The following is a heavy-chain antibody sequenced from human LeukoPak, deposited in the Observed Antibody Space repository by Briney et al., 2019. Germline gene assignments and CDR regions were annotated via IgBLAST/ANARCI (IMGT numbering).Heavy chain of an antibody. CDR3: AKVRGSYYKGSWFDP. D-gene: IGHD3-10*01. Sequence: PGGSLRLSCAASGFTFSSYAMSWVRQAPGKGLEWVSAISGSGGSTYYADSVKGRFTISRDNSKNTLYLQMSSLRAEDTAVYYCAKVRGSYYKGSWFDPWGQGTLVTVSS. CDR1: GFTFSSYA. V-gene: IGHV3-23*01. J-gene: IGHJ5*02. CDR2: ISGSGGST.